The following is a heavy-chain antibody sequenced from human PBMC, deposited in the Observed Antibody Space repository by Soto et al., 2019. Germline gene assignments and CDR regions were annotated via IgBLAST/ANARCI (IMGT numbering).Heavy chain of an antibody. D-gene: IGHD6-13*01. V-gene: IGHV3-48*02. CDR3: AREVDPQLVPTTYYYYGMDV. J-gene: IGHJ6*02. CDR2: ISSSSSTI. Sequence: PGGSLRLSCAASGGTFSSYSMNWVRQAPGKGLEWVSYISSSSSTIYYADSVKGRFTISRDNAKNSLYLQMNSLRDEDTAVYYCAREVDPQLVPTTYYYYGMDVWGQGTTVTVSS. CDR1: GGTFSSYS.